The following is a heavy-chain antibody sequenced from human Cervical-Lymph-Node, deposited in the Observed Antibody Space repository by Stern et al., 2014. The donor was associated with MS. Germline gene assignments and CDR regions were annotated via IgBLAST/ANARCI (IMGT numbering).Heavy chain of an antibody. J-gene: IGHJ6*02. CDR3: SKDLPYIYRSNYYFGMDF. V-gene: IGHV3-30*18. D-gene: IGHD1-14*01. CDR2: ISYDGSKK. Sequence: VHLVESGGGVVQPGRSLRLSCAASGFIFGNYGVHWVRPAPGKGLEWVAVISYDGSKKYLSDSVNGRFTVSRNNSNNTLLLQMNRLRPEDSAVDYCSKDLPYIYRSNYYFGMDFWGQGTTVTVSS. CDR1: GFIFGNYG.